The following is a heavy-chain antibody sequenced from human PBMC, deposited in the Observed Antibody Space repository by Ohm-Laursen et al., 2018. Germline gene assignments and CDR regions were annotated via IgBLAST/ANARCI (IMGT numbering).Heavy chain of an antibody. D-gene: IGHD1-26*01. CDR2: ISYDGNEK. J-gene: IGHJ4*02. Sequence: SLRLSCAASGFSLRDYAMHWVRQAPGKGLQWVAVISYDGNEKFYADSVKGRFTTSRDISKNTLFLQMNSLRLEDTAVYYCAKDGEQLAQYYFEDWGQGTPVTVSS. V-gene: IGHV3-30*18. CDR3: AKDGEQLAQYYFED. CDR1: GFSLRDYA.